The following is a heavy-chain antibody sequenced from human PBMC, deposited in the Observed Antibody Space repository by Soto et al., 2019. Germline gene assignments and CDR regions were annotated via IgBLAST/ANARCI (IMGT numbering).Heavy chain of an antibody. V-gene: IGHV3-30*03. Sequence: QVQLVESGGGVVQPGRSLRLSCEGSGFTFSTYGMHWVRQAPGKGLEWVAVISYEGSIQFYADSVKDRFTISRDNSKNTVYLQMNRLRPDDTAVYYCARTKVTFGGVIVPIDYWGQGSLVTVSS. CDR1: GFTFSTYG. J-gene: IGHJ4*02. CDR3: ARTKVTFGGVIVPIDY. D-gene: IGHD3-16*02. CDR2: ISYEGSIQ.